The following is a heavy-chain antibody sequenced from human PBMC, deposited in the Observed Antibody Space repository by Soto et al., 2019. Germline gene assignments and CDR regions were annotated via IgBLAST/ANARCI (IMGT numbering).Heavy chain of an antibody. D-gene: IGHD2-15*01. CDR1: GGSISSGGYY. V-gene: IGHV4-31*03. J-gene: IGHJ4*02. CDR2: IYYSGST. Sequence: QVQLQESGPGLVKPSQTLSLTCTVSGGSISSGGYYWSWIRQHPGKGLGGIGYIYYSGSTYYNPSLKSRVTISVDTSKNQFSLKLSSVTAADTAVYYCARDRFVPYCGSRSTYFDYWGQGTLVTVSS. CDR3: ARDRFVPYCGSRSTYFDY.